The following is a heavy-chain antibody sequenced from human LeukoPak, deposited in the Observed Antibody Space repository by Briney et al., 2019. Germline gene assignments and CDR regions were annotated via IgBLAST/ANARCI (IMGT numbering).Heavy chain of an antibody. CDR1: GFTFSSYW. Sequence: GGSLRLSCAASGFTFSSYWMSWVRQAPGKGLEWVSAISGSGGSTYYAGSVKGRFTISRDNSKNTLYLQMNSLRAEDTAVYYCAKRGSQLGFYYYGMDVWGQGTTVTVSS. V-gene: IGHV3-23*01. CDR3: AKRGSQLGFYYYGMDV. J-gene: IGHJ6*02. D-gene: IGHD6-6*01. CDR2: ISGSGGST.